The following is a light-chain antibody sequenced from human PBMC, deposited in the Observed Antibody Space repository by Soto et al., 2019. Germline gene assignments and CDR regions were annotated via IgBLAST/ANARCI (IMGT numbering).Light chain of an antibody. V-gene: IGLV2-14*01. J-gene: IGLJ2*01. CDR2: AVS. CDR1: SSDVGVYNY. Sequence: QSALTQPASVSGSPGQSITISCTGTSSDVGVYNYVSWYQQHPGKAPKLMIYAVSNRPSGVSNRFSGSKSGNTASLTISGLQAEDEADYYCSSYTTTSGKVFGGGTKLTVL. CDR3: SSYTTTSGKV.